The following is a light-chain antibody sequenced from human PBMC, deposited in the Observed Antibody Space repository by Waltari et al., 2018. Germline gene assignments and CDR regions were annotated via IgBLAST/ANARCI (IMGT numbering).Light chain of an antibody. CDR1: QSISSW. CDR2: KAS. V-gene: IGKV1-5*03. CDR3: QQYYTYPLT. Sequence: TCRASQSISSWLAWYQQKPGKAPKLLIYKASTLEGGVPSRFSGIGSGTDFTLTINSLQPDDSAAYYCQQYYTYPLTFGGGTKVEIK. J-gene: IGKJ4*01.